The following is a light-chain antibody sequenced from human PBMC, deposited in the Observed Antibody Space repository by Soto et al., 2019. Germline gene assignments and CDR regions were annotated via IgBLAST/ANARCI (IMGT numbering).Light chain of an antibody. CDR3: QHFFSPPFP. CDR1: QSLLANCNNKNC. V-gene: IGKV4-1*01. Sequence: DIVMTQSPDSLAVSLGEMATINCKSSQSLLANCNNKNCLAWYQHKPGQPPKMLILWASTRESGVPDRFSGRGSGKDFALSIRSLQAEDEAVYYCQHFFSPPFPFGEGTKLEIK. CDR2: WAS. J-gene: IGKJ2*01.